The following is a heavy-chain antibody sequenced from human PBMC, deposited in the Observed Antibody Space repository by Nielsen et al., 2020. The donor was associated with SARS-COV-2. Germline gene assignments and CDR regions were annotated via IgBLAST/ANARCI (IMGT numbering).Heavy chain of an antibody. V-gene: IGHV3-30-3*01. CDR1: GFTFSSYA. D-gene: IGHD1-26*01. J-gene: IGHJ4*02. Sequence: GESLKISCAASGFTFSSYAMHWVRQAPGKGLEWVAVISYDGSNKYYADSVKGRFTISRDNSKNTLYLQMNSLRAEDTAVYYCAREEISGSYDWGQGTLVTVSS. CDR2: ISYDGSNK. CDR3: AREEISGSYD.